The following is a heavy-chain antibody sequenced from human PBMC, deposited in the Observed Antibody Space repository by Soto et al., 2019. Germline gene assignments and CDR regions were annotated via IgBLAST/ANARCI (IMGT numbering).Heavy chain of an antibody. D-gene: IGHD3-22*01. J-gene: IGHJ6*02. CDR2: IYSGGST. V-gene: IGHV3-66*01. CDR3: ARDLRKGSYYYDSSGYPSPADYYYYGMDV. Sequence: PGGSLRLSCAASGFTVSNNYMSWVRQAPGKGLEWVSVIYSGGSTYYADSVKGRFTISRDNSKNTLYLQMNSLRAEDTAVYYCARDLRKGSYYYDSSGYPSPADYYYYGMDVWGQGTTVTVSS. CDR1: GFTVSNNY.